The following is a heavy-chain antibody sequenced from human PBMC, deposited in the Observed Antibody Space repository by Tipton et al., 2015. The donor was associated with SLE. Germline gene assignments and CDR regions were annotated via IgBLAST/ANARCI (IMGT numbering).Heavy chain of an antibody. D-gene: IGHD3-3*01. Sequence: TLSLTCAVYGGSFSGYYWSWIRQPPGKGLEWIGYIYTSGSTNYNPSLKSRVTISVDTSKNQFSLKLSSVTAADTAAYYCARLRFLEWLSTGYFDYWGQGTLVTVSS. V-gene: IGHV4-4*09. CDR1: GGSFSGYY. CDR2: IYTSGST. J-gene: IGHJ4*02. CDR3: ARLRFLEWLSTGYFDY.